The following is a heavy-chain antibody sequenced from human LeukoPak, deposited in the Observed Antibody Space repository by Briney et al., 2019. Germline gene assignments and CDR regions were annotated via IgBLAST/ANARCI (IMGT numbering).Heavy chain of an antibody. Sequence: SQTLSLTCVVSGDTFSSNSAAWDWLRQSPSRGLEWLVRTYYRSKWYDDYAVSVKSRITITPDTSKYQFSLQLSSVTPEDTAAYDCARASSGYYALDSWGQGTLVTVSS. CDR3: ARASSGYYALDS. J-gene: IGHJ4*02. D-gene: IGHD6-19*01. CDR2: TYYRSKWYD. CDR1: GDTFSSNSAA. V-gene: IGHV6-1*01.